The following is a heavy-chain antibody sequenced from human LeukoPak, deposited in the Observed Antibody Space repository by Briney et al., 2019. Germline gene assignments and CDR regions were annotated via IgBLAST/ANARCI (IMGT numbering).Heavy chain of an antibody. CDR3: ARAEYCSSTSCFLFDY. CDR2: IYYSGST. CDR1: GGSISSHY. J-gene: IGHJ4*02. V-gene: IGHV4-59*11. D-gene: IGHD2-2*01. Sequence: SETLSLTCTVSGGSISSHYRSWIRQPPGKGLEWIGYIYYSGSTNYNPSLKSRVTISVDTSKNQFSLKLSSVTAADTAVYYCARAEYCSSTSCFLFDYWGQGTLVTVSS.